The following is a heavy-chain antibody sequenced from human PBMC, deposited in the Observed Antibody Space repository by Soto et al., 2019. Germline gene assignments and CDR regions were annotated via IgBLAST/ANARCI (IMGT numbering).Heavy chain of an antibody. CDR2: IYSGGST. CDR3: ARKVGATEFYFDS. V-gene: IGHV3-53*01. Sequence: EEQLVESGGGLIQPGGSLRLSCAASAISVSDSYMSWVRQAPGKGLEWVAVIYSGGSTYYADSVKSRFTISRDSSKNKLYLQMNSLRADDTAVYYCARKVGATEFYFDSWGQGTLVTVSS. D-gene: IGHD1-26*01. CDR1: AISVSDSY. J-gene: IGHJ4*02.